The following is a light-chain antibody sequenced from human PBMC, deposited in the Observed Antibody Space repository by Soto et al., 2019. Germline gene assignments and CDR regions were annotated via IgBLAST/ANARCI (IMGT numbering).Light chain of an antibody. V-gene: IGKV3-20*01. Sequence: EIVLTQSPGTLSLSPGERATLSCRASQSVSSSYLAWYQQKPGQAPRLLIYGASSRATGIPDRFSGSGSGTDFTLTISRPEPEDFAVYYCQQYRSSPRTFGQGTKVDIK. CDR1: QSVSSSY. CDR3: QQYRSSPRT. J-gene: IGKJ1*01. CDR2: GAS.